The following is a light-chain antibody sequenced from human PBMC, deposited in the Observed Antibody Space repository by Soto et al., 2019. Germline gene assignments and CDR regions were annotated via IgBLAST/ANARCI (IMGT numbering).Light chain of an antibody. CDR1: SNDVGGYNY. CDR3: SSYTTSSPYV. CDR2: EVS. J-gene: IGLJ1*01. Sequence: QSALTQPASVSGSPGQSVTISCTGTSNDVGGYNYVSWYQQHPGKAPKLVIYEVSHRPSGISGRFSGSKSGNTASLTISGLQADDEADYFCSSYTTSSPYVFGAGTKVTVL. V-gene: IGLV2-14*01.